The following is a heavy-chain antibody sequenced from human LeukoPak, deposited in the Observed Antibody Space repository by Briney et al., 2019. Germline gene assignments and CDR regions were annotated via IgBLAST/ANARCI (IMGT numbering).Heavy chain of an antibody. Sequence: SETLSLTCAVYGGSFSGYYWSWIRQPPGKGLEWIGEINHSGSTNYNPSLKSRVTISVDTSKNQFSLKLSSVTAVDTAVYYCARLGDPLYYYYYGMDVWGQGTTVTVSS. CDR3: ARLGDPLYYYYYGMDV. V-gene: IGHV4-34*01. CDR2: INHSGST. D-gene: IGHD2-21*02. CDR1: GGSFSGYY. J-gene: IGHJ6*02.